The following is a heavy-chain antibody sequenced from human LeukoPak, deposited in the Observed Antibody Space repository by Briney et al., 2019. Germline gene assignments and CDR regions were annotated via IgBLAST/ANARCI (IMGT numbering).Heavy chain of an antibody. CDR3: ARHLVGMATISGELPDAFDI. V-gene: IGHV5-51*01. CDR2: IYPGDSDT. Sequence: PGESLKISCKGSGYSFTSYWIGWVRQMPGKGLEWMGIIYPGDSDTRYSPSFQGQVTISADKSISTAYLQWSSLKASDTAMYYCARHLVGMATISGELPDAFDIWGQGTMVTVSS. CDR1: GYSFTSYW. D-gene: IGHD5-24*01. J-gene: IGHJ3*02.